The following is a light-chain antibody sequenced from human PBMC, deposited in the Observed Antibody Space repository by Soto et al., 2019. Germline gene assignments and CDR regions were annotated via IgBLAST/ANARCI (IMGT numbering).Light chain of an antibody. CDR3: QQRSNWPTT. Sequence: EIVMTQSPATLSVSPGEGATLSCRASQGIGDTLAWYQQKPGQTPRLLIYDASNRATGIPARFSGSGSGTDFSLTISSLEPEDFAVYYCQQRSNWPTTFGQGTKVDIK. J-gene: IGKJ1*01. CDR2: DAS. V-gene: IGKV3-11*01. CDR1: QGIGDT.